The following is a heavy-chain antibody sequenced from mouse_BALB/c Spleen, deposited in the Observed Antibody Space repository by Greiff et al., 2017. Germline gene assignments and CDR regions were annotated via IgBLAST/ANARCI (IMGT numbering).Heavy chain of an antibody. CDR3: TRGARRFDY. J-gene: IGHJ2*01. V-gene: IGHV1-69*02. Sequence: VQLQQPGAELVRPGASVKLSCKASGYTFTSYWINWVKQRPGQGLEWIGNIYPSDSYTNYNQKFKDKATLTVDKSSSTAYMQLSSPTSEDSAVYYCTRGARRFDYWGQGTTLTVSS. CDR2: IYPSDSYT. CDR1: GYTFTSYW. D-gene: IGHD3-1*01.